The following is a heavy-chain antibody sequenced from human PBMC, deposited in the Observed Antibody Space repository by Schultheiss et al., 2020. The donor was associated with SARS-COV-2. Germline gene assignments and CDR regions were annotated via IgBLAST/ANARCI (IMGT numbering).Heavy chain of an antibody. CDR1: GFTFSSYS. CDR2: ISGSGGST. Sequence: GGSLRLSCAASGFTFSSYSMNWVRQAPGQGLEWVSGISGSGGSTYYADSVKGRFTISRDNSKNTLYLQMNSLRAEDTAVYYCARISRSTSIDIWGQGTMVTVSS. CDR3: ARISRSTSIDI. V-gene: IGHV3-23*01. J-gene: IGHJ3*02. D-gene: IGHD6-6*01.